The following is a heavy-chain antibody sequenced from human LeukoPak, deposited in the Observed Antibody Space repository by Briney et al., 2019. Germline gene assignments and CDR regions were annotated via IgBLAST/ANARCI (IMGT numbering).Heavy chain of an antibody. V-gene: IGHV1-2*02. D-gene: IGHD3-22*01. J-gene: IGHJ3*02. Sequence: GASVKVSCKASGYTFTGYYMHWVRQAPGQGLEWMGWINPNSGGTNYAQKFQGRVTMTRDTSISTAYMELSRLRSEDTAVYYCARVQPYDSSGYYYHLAFDIWGQGTMVTVSS. CDR1: GYTFTGYY. CDR2: INPNSGGT. CDR3: ARVQPYDSSGYYYHLAFDI.